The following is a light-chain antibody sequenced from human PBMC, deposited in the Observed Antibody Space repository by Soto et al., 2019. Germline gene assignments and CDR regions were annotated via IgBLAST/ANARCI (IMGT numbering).Light chain of an antibody. Sequence: QSVLTQPPPASGTPGQRVTLSCSVSSSNIGAGYGVHWEQQLPGTAPQLLTYGYSNRPSGVPHRFSGSKSGSSASLAITGLQAEDEDDYYCQSYDSSLSGSWVFGTGTKVTVL. CDR1: SSNIGAGYG. J-gene: IGLJ1*01. CDR2: GYS. CDR3: QSYDSSLSGSWV. V-gene: IGLV1-40*01.